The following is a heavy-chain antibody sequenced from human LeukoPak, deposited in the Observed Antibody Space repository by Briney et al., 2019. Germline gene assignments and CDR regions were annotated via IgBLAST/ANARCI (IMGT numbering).Heavy chain of an antibody. V-gene: IGHV3-7*03. J-gene: IGHJ4*02. CDR1: GFTFSRYY. Sequence: SGGSLRLSCAASGFTFSRYYMNWVRQAPGKGLEWVASIKRDGSEQDYVDSVKGRFTISRDNAKNSLYLQMSGLRADDTAVYYCAKALSGSAWDYWGQGTLVTVSS. CDR2: IKRDGSEQ. CDR3: AKALSGSAWDY. D-gene: IGHD1-26*01.